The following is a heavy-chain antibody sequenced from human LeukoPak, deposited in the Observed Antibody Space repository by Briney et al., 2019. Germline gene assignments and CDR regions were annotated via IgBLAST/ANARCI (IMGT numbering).Heavy chain of an antibody. J-gene: IGHJ4*02. CDR2: ISYDGSNK. CDR3: AKNYDFWSGSLDPYFDY. CDR1: GFTFSSYA. D-gene: IGHD3-3*01. Sequence: GGSLRLSCAASGFTFSSYAMHWVRRAPGKGLEWVAVISYDGSNKYYADSVKGRFTISRDNSENTLYLQMNSLRAEDTAVYYCAKNYDFWSGSLDPYFDYWGQGTLVTVSS. V-gene: IGHV3-30*01.